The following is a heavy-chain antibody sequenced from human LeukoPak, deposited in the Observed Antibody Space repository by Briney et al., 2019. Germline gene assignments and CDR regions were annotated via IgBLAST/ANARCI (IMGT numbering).Heavy chain of an antibody. J-gene: IGHJ5*02. CDR3: ARTSEIPVAGTVWFDP. Sequence: SETLSLTCTVSGGSISGDYWSWIRQSPGKGLEWIAYIHSSGSTSYNPSLKSRVTISVDTSKNEFSLKLRSVTAADTAVCYCARTSEIPVAGTVWFDPWGQGTLVTVSS. D-gene: IGHD6-19*01. V-gene: IGHV4-59*01. CDR1: GGSISGDY. CDR2: IHSSGST.